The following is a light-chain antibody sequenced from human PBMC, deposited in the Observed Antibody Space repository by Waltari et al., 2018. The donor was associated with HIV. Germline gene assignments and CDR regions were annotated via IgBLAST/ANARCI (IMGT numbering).Light chain of an antibody. J-gene: IGLJ2*01. CDR1: SSDVSDYTY. CDR3: SSYTRASTPL. CDR2: EVN. Sequence: QSVLTQPPSVSESPGQSITISCTGSSSDVSDYTYVSWYQQHPGKAPRLIIYEVNNRPSGISNRFSGSKSGNTASLTISGLQAEDEADYYCSSYTRASTPLFGGGTKLTVL. V-gene: IGLV2-14*01.